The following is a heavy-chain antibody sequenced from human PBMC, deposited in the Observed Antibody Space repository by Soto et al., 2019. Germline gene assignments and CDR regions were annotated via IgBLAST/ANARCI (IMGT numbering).Heavy chain of an antibody. V-gene: IGHV4-61*01. CDR3: ARGGEPLGYYGLDV. CDR2: MYYTGVT. Sequence: PSETLSLTCSVSGGSVRSGNHFWNWIRQPPGRGVEWLGYMYYTGVTNYNPSLKSRVSMSVGTSKDQFSLNLTSLTAADTAVYYCARGGEPLGYYGLDVLGQGTTVTVSS. J-gene: IGHJ6*02. CDR1: GGSVRSGNHF.